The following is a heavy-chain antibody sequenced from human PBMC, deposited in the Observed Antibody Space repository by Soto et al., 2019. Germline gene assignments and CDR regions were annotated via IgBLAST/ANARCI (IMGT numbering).Heavy chain of an antibody. J-gene: IGHJ6*02. CDR2: ISSGSLSI. D-gene: IGHD6-13*01. CDR1: GFTFSRYT. Sequence: EVQLEDSGGGLVQPVGSLRRSCAASGFTFSRYTMNWVRQTPGKRLEWISYISSGSLSIYYADSVKGRFTVSRDNAKNSLFLQMNSLRDEDTAVYYRARGGSSSDNGMDVWGQGTTVTVSS. CDR3: ARGGSSSDNGMDV. V-gene: IGHV3-48*02.